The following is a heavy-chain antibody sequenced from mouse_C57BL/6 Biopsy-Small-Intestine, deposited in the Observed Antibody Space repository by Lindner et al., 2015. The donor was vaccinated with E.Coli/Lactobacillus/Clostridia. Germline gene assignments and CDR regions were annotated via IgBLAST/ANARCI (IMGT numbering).Heavy chain of an antibody. D-gene: IGHD3-3*01. Sequence: VQLQESGPELVKPGASVKISCKASGYAFSPSWMNWVKQRPGKGPEWIGRIYLGDGDTIYNVNFKDKATLTADQSSSTAYMQLTSLTSEDSAVYFCARGTAGAGKFASWGQGTLVTVSA. V-gene: IGHV1-82*01. CDR2: IYLGDGDT. CDR1: GYAFSPSW. CDR3: ARGTAGAGKFAS. J-gene: IGHJ3*01.